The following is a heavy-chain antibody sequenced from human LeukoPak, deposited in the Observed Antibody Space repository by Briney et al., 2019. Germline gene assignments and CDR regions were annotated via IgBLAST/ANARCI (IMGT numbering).Heavy chain of an antibody. D-gene: IGHD2-2*01. CDR1: GGSISSGGYY. Sequence: SETLSLTCTVSGGSISSGGYYWSWIRQHPGKGLEWIGYIYYSGSTNYNPSLKSRVTISVDTSKNQFSLKLSSVTAADTAVYYCARHESRLGRYCSSTSCYVWFDPWGQGTLVTVSS. J-gene: IGHJ5*02. CDR2: IYYSGST. V-gene: IGHV4-61*08. CDR3: ARHESRLGRYCSSTSCYVWFDP.